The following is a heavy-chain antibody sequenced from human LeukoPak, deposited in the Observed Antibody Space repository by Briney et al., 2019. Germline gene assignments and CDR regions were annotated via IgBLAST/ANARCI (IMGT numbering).Heavy chain of an antibody. CDR2: ISTSGSYT. J-gene: IGHJ4*02. V-gene: IGHV3-21*01. CDR1: GFTFSSYS. CDR3: ARGYSSSWYQFEY. D-gene: IGHD6-13*01. Sequence: TGGSLRLSCAASGFTFSSYSMNWVRQAPGKGLEWVSSISTSGSYTYYADSVKGRFTISRDNAKNSLYLQMNSLRADDTAVYYCARGYSSSWYQFEYWGQGTLVTVSS.